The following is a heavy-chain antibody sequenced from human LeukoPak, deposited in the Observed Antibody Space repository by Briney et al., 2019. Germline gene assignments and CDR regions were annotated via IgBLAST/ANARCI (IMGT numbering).Heavy chain of an antibody. CDR3: ARHLSSHSFRANQYWFDH. D-gene: IGHD2-15*01. CDR1: GGSISSYY. J-gene: IGHJ5*02. CDR2: IYYSGST. Sequence: SETLSLTCTVSGGSISSYYWSWIRQPPGKGLEWIGYIYYSGSTNYNPSLKSRVTISVDTSKNQFSLKLSSVTAADTAVYYCARHLSSHSFRANQYWFDHWGQGTLVTVSS. V-gene: IGHV4-59*08.